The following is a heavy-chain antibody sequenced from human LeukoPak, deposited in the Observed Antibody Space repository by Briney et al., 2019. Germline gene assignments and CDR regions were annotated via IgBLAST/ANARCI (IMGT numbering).Heavy chain of an antibody. D-gene: IGHD2-2*02. CDR1: GGSISSGDYY. J-gene: IGHJ4*02. CDR3: ARTYCSSTSCYTFDY. CDR2: IYYSGST. V-gene: IGHV4-30-4*08. Sequence: PXETLSLTCTVSGGSISSGDYYWSWIRKPPGKGLEWIGYIYYSGSTYYNPSLKSRVTISVDTSKNQFSLKLSSVTAADTAVYYCARTYCSSTSCYTFDYWGQGTLVTVSS.